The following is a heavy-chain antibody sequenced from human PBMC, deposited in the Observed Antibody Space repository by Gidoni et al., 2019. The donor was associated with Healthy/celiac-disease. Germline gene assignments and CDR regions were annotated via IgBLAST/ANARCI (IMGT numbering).Heavy chain of an antibody. CDR3: ARSGYSSSWYN. V-gene: IGHV4-59*01. Sequence: QVQLQESGPGLVKPSEPLSLTCTVSGGSISSYYWSWIRQPPGKGLEWIGYIYYSGSTNYNPSLKSRVTISVDTSKNQFSLKLSSVTAADTAVYYCARSGYSSSWYNWGQGTLVTVSS. CDR2: IYYSGST. CDR1: GGSISSYY. J-gene: IGHJ4*02. D-gene: IGHD6-13*01.